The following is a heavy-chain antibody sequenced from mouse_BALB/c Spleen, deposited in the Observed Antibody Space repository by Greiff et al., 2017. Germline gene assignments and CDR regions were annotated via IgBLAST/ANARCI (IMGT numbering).Heavy chain of an antibody. CDR1: GYSITSGYY. CDR2: ISYDGSN. Sequence: ESGPGLVKPSQSLSLTCSVTGYSITSGYYWNWIRQFPGNKLEWMGYISYDGSNNYNPSLKNRISITRDTSKNQFFLKLNSVTTEDTATYYCASGGYGLYFDVWGAGTTVTVSS. J-gene: IGHJ1*01. V-gene: IGHV3-6*02. D-gene: IGHD1-1*01. CDR3: ASGGYGLYFDV.